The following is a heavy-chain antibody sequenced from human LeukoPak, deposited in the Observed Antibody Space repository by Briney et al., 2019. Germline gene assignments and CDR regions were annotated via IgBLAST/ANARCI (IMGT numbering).Heavy chain of an antibody. CDR1: GFTFSSYE. CDR3: AKDWDYYGSGSYSDY. Sequence: PGGSLRLSCAASGFTFSSYEMNWVRQAPGKGLEWVSSISGSGGSTYYADSVKGRFTISRDNSKNTLYLQMNSLRAEDTAVYYCAKDWDYYGSGSYSDYWGQGTLVTVSS. V-gene: IGHV3-23*01. D-gene: IGHD3-10*01. CDR2: ISGSGGST. J-gene: IGHJ4*02.